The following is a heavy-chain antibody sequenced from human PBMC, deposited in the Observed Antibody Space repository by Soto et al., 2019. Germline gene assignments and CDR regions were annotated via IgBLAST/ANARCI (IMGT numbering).Heavy chain of an antibody. CDR3: AREVWSYPPGAPDY. V-gene: IGHV3-21*01. J-gene: IGHJ4*02. Sequence: EVQLVESGGGLVKPGGSLRLSCAASGFTFSSYSMNWVRQAPGKGLEWVSSITSSGNYIYYADSVKGRFTISRDNAKDSLYLQMNSLRGEDTAVYYCAREVWSYPPGAPDYWGQGTLVTVSS. CDR2: ITSSGNYI. D-gene: IGHD2-21*01. CDR1: GFTFSSYS.